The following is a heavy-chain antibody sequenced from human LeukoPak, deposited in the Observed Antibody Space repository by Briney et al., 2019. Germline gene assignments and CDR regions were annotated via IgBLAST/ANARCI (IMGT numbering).Heavy chain of an antibody. Sequence: KPSETLSLTCTVSGGSISSYYWSWIRQPPGKGLEWIGYIYYSGSTNYNPSLKSRVTISVDRSKNQFSLKLSSVTAADTAVYYCARDHVGAAGAFDIWGQGTMVTVSS. CDR1: GGSISSYY. CDR2: IYYSGST. V-gene: IGHV4-59*12. J-gene: IGHJ3*02. CDR3: ARDHVGAAGAFDI. D-gene: IGHD2-15*01.